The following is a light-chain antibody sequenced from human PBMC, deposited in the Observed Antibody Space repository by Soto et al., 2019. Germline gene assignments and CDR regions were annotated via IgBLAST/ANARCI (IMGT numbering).Light chain of an antibody. V-gene: IGLV2-8*01. CDR2: EVN. Sequence: QSALTQPASVSGSPGQSITISCAGTMRDVGAYNLVSWYQQHPGRAPQLIIYEVNKRPSGVPDRFSGSKSGNTASLTVSGLQAEDEADYYCTSYGGRDNLMFGGGTKLTVL. CDR3: TSYGGRDNLM. CDR1: MRDVGAYNL. J-gene: IGLJ3*02.